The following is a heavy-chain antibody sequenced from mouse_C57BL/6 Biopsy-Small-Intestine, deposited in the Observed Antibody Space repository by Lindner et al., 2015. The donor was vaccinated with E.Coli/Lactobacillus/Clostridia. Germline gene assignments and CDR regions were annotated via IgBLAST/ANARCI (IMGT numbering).Heavy chain of an antibody. CDR3: ARAAGYFDY. CDR1: GYSFTGYY. D-gene: IGHD6-1*01. CDR2: INPRTGGT. J-gene: IGHJ2*01. Sequence: VQLQESGPELVKPGASVKISCKTSGYSFTGYYMNWVKQSPEKRLEWIGEINPRTGGTACNQKFKAKATLTVDKSSSTAYMQLKSLTSEDSAFYYCARAAGYFDYWGQGTTLTVSS. V-gene: IGHV1-42*01.